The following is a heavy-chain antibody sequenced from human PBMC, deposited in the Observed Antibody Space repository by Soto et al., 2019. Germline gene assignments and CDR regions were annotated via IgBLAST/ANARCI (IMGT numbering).Heavy chain of an antibody. CDR2: ISAYNGST. CDR3: VRDGRSGGYFDY. CDR1: GYTFTSYS. Sequence: ASVKVSCKASGYTFTSYSISWVRQAPGQGLEWMGWISAYNGSTNYAQSLQGRVTMTTDTSTSTAYMELRSLKSDDTAVYYCVRDGRSGGYFDYWGQGSLVTV. D-gene: IGHD2-15*01. V-gene: IGHV1-18*01. J-gene: IGHJ4*02.